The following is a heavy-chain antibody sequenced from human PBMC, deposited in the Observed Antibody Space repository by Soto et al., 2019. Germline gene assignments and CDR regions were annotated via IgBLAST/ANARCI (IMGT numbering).Heavy chain of an antibody. CDR2: IYYSGST. Sequence: SETLSLTCTVSGGSISSGGYYWSWIRQPPGKGLEWIGYIYYSGSTSYNPSLKSRVTISVDTAKNQFSLKLYSVTAADTAVYYCARRYCSVGACYGYFDYWGQGTLVTVS. V-gene: IGHV4-30-4*01. D-gene: IGHD2-15*01. CDR3: ARRYCSVGACYGYFDY. CDR1: GGSISSGGYY. J-gene: IGHJ4*02.